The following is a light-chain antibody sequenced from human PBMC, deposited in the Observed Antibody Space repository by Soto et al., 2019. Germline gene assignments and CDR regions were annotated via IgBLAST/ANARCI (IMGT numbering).Light chain of an antibody. J-gene: IGKJ5*01. CDR3: QHYQGGHPIA. CDR2: DVF. CDR1: QSVSAR. Sequence: EIVLTQSPDTLSLSPGDSATLSCRASQSVSARLAWYKHKPGQPPRLLISDVFNRASGVAERFSGSGSETDFTPIIRRLEPEDSALYYCQHYQGGHPIAFGQGTRLEIK. V-gene: IGKV3-20*01.